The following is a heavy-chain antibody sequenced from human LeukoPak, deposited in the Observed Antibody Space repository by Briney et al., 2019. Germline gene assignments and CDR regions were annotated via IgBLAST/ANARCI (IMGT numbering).Heavy chain of an antibody. CDR1: GFPFSSHN. J-gene: IGHJ4*02. Sequence: GGSLRLSCAASGFPFSSHNMNCVRQAPGKGLEWVSYITSSSSYIYYADSVKGRFTISRDNAKNSLYLQMDSLRAEDTAVYYCARAIFSSGWYLIDYWGQGTLVTISS. CDR2: ITSSSSYI. V-gene: IGHV3-21*01. D-gene: IGHD6-19*01. CDR3: ARAIFSSGWYLIDY.